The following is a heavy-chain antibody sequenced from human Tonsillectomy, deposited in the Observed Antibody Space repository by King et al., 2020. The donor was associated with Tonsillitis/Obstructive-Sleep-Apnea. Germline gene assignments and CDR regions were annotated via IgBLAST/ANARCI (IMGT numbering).Heavy chain of an antibody. V-gene: IGHV4-4*02. J-gene: IGHJ4*02. Sequence: VQLQESGPGLVKPSGTLSLTCAVSGGSISSSNWWSWVRQPPGKGLEGIGEIYQSGSTNYNPSLTSRVTISVDKSKNQFSLKLSSGTAADTAVYYCARRASGSSTLFDYWGQGILVTVSS. CDR1: GGSISSSNW. CDR3: ARRASGSSTLFDY. CDR2: IYQSGST. D-gene: IGHD3-10*01.